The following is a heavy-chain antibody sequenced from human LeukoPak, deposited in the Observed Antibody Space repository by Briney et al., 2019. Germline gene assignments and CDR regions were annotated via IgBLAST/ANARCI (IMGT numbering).Heavy chain of an antibody. J-gene: IGHJ4*02. V-gene: IGHV3-53*01. Sequence: PGRSLRLSCAASGFTVITNDMTWVRQAPGKGLEWVSVLYSDGDTKYADSVQGRFTISRDNSKNTLYLEMNSLSPDDTAVYYCARGVEPLAANTLAYWGQGTLVSLSS. CDR2: LYSDGDT. CDR3: ARGVEPLAANTLAY. D-gene: IGHD1-14*01. CDR1: GFTVITND.